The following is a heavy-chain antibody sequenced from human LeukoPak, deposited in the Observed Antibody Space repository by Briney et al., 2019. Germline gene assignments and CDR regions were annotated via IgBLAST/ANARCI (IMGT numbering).Heavy chain of an antibody. D-gene: IGHD3-10*01. J-gene: IGHJ4*02. Sequence: ASVKVSCKASGYTFTRYDINWVRQATGQGLEWMGWMNTKSGNTGHEQKFQGRVTMTTDTSTSTAYMELRSLRSDDTAVYYCARITGPVRGSTAPRNSDYWGQGTLITVSS. CDR3: ARITGPVRGSTAPRNSDY. V-gene: IGHV1-8*01. CDR2: MNTKSGNT. CDR1: GYTFTRYD.